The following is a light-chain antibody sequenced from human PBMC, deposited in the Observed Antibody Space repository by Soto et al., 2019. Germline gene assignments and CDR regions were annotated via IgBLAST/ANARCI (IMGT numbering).Light chain of an antibody. CDR1: SSDVGGYNY. Sequence: QSVLTQPASVSGSPGQSITISCTGTSSDVGGYNYVSWYQQHPGKAPKLMIYEVSKRPSGVPDRFSGSKSGNTASLTISGLQAEDEADYYCCSYAGTYTLWVFGGGTKLTVL. CDR2: EVS. J-gene: IGLJ3*02. V-gene: IGLV2-11*01. CDR3: CSYAGTYTLWV.